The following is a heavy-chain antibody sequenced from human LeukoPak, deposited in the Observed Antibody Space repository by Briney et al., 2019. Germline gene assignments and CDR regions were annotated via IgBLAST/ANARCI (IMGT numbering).Heavy chain of an antibody. CDR3: ARGSEVTAPYYFDS. D-gene: IGHD2-21*02. V-gene: IGHV3-74*01. CDR2: VNSDESST. CDR1: GFTFSTYW. J-gene: IGHJ4*02. Sequence: GGSLRLSCAASGFTFSTYWMHWVRPAPGKGLVWVSHVNSDESSTSYADSVKGRFTISRDNAKNTLYLQMNSLRAEDTAVYYCARGSEVTAPYYFDSWGQGTLVTVSS.